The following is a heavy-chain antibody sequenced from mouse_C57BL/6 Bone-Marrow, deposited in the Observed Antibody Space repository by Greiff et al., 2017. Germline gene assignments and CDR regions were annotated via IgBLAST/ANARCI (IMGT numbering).Heavy chain of an antibody. J-gene: IGHJ4*01. CDR3: ARGRDHYYGSSFAMDD. CDR1: GFTFSSYA. Sequence: EVMLVESGGGLVKPGGSLKLSCAASGFTFSSYAMSWVRQTPEKRLEWVATISDGGSYTYYPDNVKGRFTISRDNAKNNLYLQMRHLKSEDTAMYYGARGRDHYYGSSFAMDDWGQGTSVTVSS. CDR2: ISDGGSYT. D-gene: IGHD1-1*01. V-gene: IGHV5-4*03.